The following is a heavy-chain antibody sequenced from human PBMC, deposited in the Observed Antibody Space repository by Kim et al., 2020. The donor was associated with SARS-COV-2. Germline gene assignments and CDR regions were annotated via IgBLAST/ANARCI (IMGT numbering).Heavy chain of an antibody. Sequence: NTDDAQKLKGRVTMPTDTSTSTAYMELRGLRSDDTAVYYCARVVRRYLDYWGQGTLVTVSS. CDR2: NT. J-gene: IGHJ4*02. CDR3: ARVVRRYLDY. V-gene: IGHV1-18*01.